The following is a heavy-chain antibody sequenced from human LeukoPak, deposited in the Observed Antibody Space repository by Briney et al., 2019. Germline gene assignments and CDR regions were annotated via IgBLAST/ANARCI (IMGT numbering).Heavy chain of an antibody. Sequence: SETLSLTCTVSGGSISSGDYYWSWIRQPPGKGLEWIGYIYYSGSTYYNPSLKSRVTISVDTSRNQFSLRLSSVTAADTAVYYCARVSDLEWSLDYWGQGTLVTVSS. CDR1: GGSISSGDYY. V-gene: IGHV4-30-4*08. CDR2: IYYSGST. CDR3: ARVSDLEWSLDY. D-gene: IGHD3-3*01. J-gene: IGHJ4*02.